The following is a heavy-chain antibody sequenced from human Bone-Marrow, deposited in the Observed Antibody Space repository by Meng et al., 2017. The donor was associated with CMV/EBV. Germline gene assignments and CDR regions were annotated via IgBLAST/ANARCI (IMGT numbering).Heavy chain of an antibody. V-gene: IGHV1-18*01. CDR1: GHMLTNYG. CDR3: ARDIIAARPGFYHYGMDV. Sequence: SIGVSWTATGHMLTNYGITWVRQGPGQGLEWVGWISAYDGNTVYAQKFYGRITMTTDTSTTTAYMEVRSLRSDDTAIYYCARDIIAARPGFYHYGMDVWGQGTTVTVSS. D-gene: IGHD6-6*01. CDR2: ISAYDGNT. J-gene: IGHJ6*01.